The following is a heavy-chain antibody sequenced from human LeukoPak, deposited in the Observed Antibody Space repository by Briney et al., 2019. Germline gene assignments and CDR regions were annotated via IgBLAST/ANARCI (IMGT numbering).Heavy chain of an antibody. CDR2: ISTGGNT. J-gene: IGHJ4*02. CDR3: ARDSRYNIDW. V-gene: IGHV3-66*01. D-gene: IGHD3-9*01. Sequence: GSLILSCAASGFTVRGNYMSWVRQAPGKGLEWVSVISTGGNTFYADSVKGRFTISRDTSKNILYLQMNNLRAEDTAVYYCARDSRYNIDWWGQGTLVSASS. CDR1: GFTVRGNY.